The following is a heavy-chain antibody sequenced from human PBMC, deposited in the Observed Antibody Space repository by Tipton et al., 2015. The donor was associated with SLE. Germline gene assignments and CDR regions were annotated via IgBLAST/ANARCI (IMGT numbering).Heavy chain of an antibody. CDR3: AKVINDWNYE. Sequence: TLSLTCVVSGGSIANNNWWSWVRQRQPPGKGLEWIGGIYHSGHTNYNPSLKSRVTISVDKSKNQFSLQVTSVTAADTAVYYCAKVINDWNYEWGPGTLVTVSS. CDR2: IYHSGHT. D-gene: IGHD1-7*01. CDR1: GGSIANNNW. V-gene: IGHV4-4*02. J-gene: IGHJ1*01.